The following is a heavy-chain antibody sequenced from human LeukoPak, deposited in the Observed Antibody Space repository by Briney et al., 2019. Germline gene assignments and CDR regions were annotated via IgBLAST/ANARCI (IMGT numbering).Heavy chain of an antibody. CDR1: GGSISSYY. V-gene: IGHV4-4*09. D-gene: IGHD3-10*01. CDR2: IYTSGST. CDR3: ARLLLWFGELFPNGMDV. Sequence: PSETLSLTCTVSGGSISSYYWSWIRQPPGKGLEWIGYIYTSGSTNYNPSLKSRVTISVDTSKNQFSLKLSSVTAADTAVYYCARLLLWFGELFPNGMDVWGQGTTVTVSS. J-gene: IGHJ6*02.